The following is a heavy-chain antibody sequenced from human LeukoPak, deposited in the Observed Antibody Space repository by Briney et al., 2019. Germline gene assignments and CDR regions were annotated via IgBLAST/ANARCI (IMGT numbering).Heavy chain of an antibody. CDR2: ISYDGTTE. Sequence: GGTLRLSCAASGFTFSDYAMHWVRQAPGKGLEWVAVISYDGTTEYYADSVKGRFTISRDNSKNTLSLQMSSLRPEDTAVYYCARAAAGTRSDFDYWGQGTLVTVSS. D-gene: IGHD6-13*01. V-gene: IGHV3-30-3*01. CDR3: ARAAAGTRSDFDY. CDR1: GFTFSDYA. J-gene: IGHJ4*02.